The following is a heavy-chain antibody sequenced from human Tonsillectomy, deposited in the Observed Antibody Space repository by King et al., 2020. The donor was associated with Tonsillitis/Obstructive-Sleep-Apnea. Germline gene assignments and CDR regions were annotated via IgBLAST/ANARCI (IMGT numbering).Heavy chain of an antibody. V-gene: IGHV1-3*01. Sequence: QLVQSGAEVKRPGASVKVSCKASGYTFRKYVMHWGRQAPGQSLEWMVWINAGNVSTKYYQKFQVRVTITRDTSANTAYMELSSLRSEDTTVYYCARGGDGSYLYYFDFWGQGTLVTVSS. J-gene: IGHJ4*02. D-gene: IGHD1-26*01. CDR3: ARGGDGSYLYYFDF. CDR2: INAGNVST. CDR1: GYTFRKYV.